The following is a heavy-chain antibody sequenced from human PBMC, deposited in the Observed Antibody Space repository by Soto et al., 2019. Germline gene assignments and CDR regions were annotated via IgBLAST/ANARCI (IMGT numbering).Heavy chain of an antibody. CDR2: IWYDGSNK. CDR1: GFTFSSYG. J-gene: IGHJ4*02. Sequence: GGSLRLSCAASGFTFSSYGMHWVRQAPGKGLEWVAVIWYDGSNKYYADSVKGRFTISRDNSKNTLYLQMNSLRAEDTAVYYCARGAYYDFWSGYYHFDYWGQGTLVTVSS. CDR3: ARGAYYDFWSGYYHFDY. D-gene: IGHD3-3*01. V-gene: IGHV3-33*01.